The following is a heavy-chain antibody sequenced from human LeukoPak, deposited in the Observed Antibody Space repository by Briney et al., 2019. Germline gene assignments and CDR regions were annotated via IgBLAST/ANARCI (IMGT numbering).Heavy chain of an antibody. CDR1: GGSISSYY. CDR2: IYYSGST. J-gene: IGHJ4*02. D-gene: IGHD6-13*01. Sequence: SETLCLTCTVSGGSISSYYWSWIRQPPGKGLEWIGYIYYSGSTNYNPSLKSRVTISVDTSKNQFSLKLSSVTAADTAVYYCARGAAAAFDYWGQGTLVTVSS. V-gene: IGHV4-59*01. CDR3: ARGAAAAFDY.